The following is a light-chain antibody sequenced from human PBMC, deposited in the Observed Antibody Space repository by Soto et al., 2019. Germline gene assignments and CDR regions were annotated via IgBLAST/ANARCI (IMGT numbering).Light chain of an antibody. CDR2: WAS. CDR1: QSLLYSSNNKNY. CDR3: QQYHGTPT. Sequence: DIVMTQSPDPLAVSLGETATINCKSSQSLLYSSNNKNYLAWYQQKPGQPPKLPIYWASTRESGVPDRFSGSGSGTDFTLTTGSLQAEDVAVYYCQQYHGTPTVGGGIKVEIK. V-gene: IGKV4-1*01. J-gene: IGKJ4*01.